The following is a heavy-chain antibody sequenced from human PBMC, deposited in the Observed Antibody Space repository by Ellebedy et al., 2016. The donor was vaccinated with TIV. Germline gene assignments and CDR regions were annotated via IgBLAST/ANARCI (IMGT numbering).Heavy chain of an antibody. CDR3: ARSRGVSY. V-gene: IGHV3-7*03. CDR2: IKQDGSDK. J-gene: IGHJ4*02. D-gene: IGHD2-8*01. CDR1: GFTFSNYW. Sequence: PGGPLRLSCAASGFTFSNYWMTWVRQAPGKGPECVANIKQDGSDKYYVDSVKCRFTISRDNAKNSLYLQMNSLRAEDTAVYFCARSRGVSYWGQGTLVTVSS.